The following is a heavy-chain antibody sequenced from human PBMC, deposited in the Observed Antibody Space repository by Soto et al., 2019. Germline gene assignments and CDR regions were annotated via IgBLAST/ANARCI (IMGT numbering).Heavy chain of an antibody. Sequence: DVQLLESGGDLVQPGGSLRLSCAASGFTFNNHAMTWVRQAPGKGLEWVAAISGSGGSTYYADSVKGRFTISRDNSKNTVYLQMTSLRAEDTALYYCGKEPKTDSAVDYWGQGTLVTVSS. CDR1: GFTFNNHA. CDR2: ISGSGGST. V-gene: IGHV3-23*01. J-gene: IGHJ4*02. D-gene: IGHD2-15*01. CDR3: GKEPKTDSAVDY.